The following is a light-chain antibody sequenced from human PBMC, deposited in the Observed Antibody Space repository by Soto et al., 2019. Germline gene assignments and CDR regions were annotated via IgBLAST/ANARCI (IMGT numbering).Light chain of an antibody. Sequence: IVLTQSPGTLALSPGEGATLSCRASQPVNSGYLAWYQQKPGQAPRLLMYGVSTRDTGIPDRFSGSGAGTDFTLTISRLEPEDFAVYYCQQRSNWPPITFGQGTRLEIK. J-gene: IGKJ5*01. CDR1: QPVNSGY. V-gene: IGKV3D-20*02. CDR3: QQRSNWPPIT. CDR2: GVS.